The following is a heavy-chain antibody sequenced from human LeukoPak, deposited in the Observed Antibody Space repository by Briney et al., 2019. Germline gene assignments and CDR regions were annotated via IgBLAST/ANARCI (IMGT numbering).Heavy chain of an antibody. D-gene: IGHD3-22*01. CDR1: GFTFSGYY. Sequence: GASVKLSCKASGFTFSGYYIHWVRHGPRQGLEWVGWGNPHSDGTTYAQKFQGRVTMTKDTSTSTAYMELRSLRSDDTAVYYCARVGRGPAITMIVVATRGAFDIWGQGTMVTVSS. J-gene: IGHJ3*02. CDR3: ARVGRGPAITMIVVATRGAFDI. CDR2: GNPHSDGT. V-gene: IGHV1-2*02.